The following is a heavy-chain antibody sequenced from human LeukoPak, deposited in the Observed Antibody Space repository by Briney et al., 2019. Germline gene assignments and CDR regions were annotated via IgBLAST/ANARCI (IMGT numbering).Heavy chain of an antibody. J-gene: IGHJ5*02. CDR1: GGSFRNYY. CDR2: INQSGRT. CDR3: AVRDGHSTSSGDT. D-gene: IGHD6-6*01. V-gene: IGHV4-34*01. Sequence: ETLSLTCGFYGGSFRNYYWSCIRQSPGKGLEWIGEINQSGRTNYNPSLKTRLTISVDTAKNLFSLNLTSVTAADTATYYCAVRDGHSTSSGDTWGQGTLVTVSS.